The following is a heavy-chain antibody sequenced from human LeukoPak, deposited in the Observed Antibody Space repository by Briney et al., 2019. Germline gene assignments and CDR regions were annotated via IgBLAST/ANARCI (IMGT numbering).Heavy chain of an antibody. D-gene: IGHD6-13*01. CDR3: ENHQQSHGRVY. CDR2: IYAGNSDT. CDR1: GYTSTNSW. Sequence: GESSLTCSVAFGYTSTNSWSGFRRQLPGKGLEWMAIIYAGNSDTKYSPSFQGQVSISTHRPISTAYLQWSSLQASDTAISFYENHQQSHGRVYWGQGTPVTVSS. V-gene: IGHV5-51*01. J-gene: IGHJ4*02.